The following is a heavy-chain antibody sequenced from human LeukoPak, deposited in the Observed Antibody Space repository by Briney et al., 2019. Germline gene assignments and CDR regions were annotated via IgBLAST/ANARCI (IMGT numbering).Heavy chain of an antibody. D-gene: IGHD3-3*01. Sequence: GGSLRLSCAASGFTFDDYAMHWVRQAPGKGLEWVSGISWNSGSIGYADSVKGRFTISRVNAKNSLYLQMNSLRAEDTALYYCAKVGYNYDFWSGPPDYWGQGTLVTVSS. J-gene: IGHJ4*02. V-gene: IGHV3-9*01. CDR2: ISWNSGSI. CDR1: GFTFDDYA. CDR3: AKVGYNYDFWSGPPDY.